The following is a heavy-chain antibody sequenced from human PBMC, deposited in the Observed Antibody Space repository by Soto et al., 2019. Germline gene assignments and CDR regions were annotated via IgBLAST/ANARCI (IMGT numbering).Heavy chain of an antibody. CDR3: AKGGAIVAAGTRVYLYNAMDV. V-gene: IGHV1-2*04. D-gene: IGHD1-26*01. Sequence: ASVKVSCKASGYSFTDYHIHWVRQAPGQGLEWLGRINPKSGGTSTAQKFQGWVTMTTDTSISTASMELTRLTSDDTAEYYCAKGGAIVAAGTRVYLYNAMDVWGQGTTVTVSS. J-gene: IGHJ6*02. CDR1: GYSFTDYH. CDR2: INPKSGGT.